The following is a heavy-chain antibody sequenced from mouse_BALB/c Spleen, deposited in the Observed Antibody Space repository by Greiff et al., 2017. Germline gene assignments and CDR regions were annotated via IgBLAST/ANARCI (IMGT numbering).Heavy chain of an antibody. Sequence: EVKVEESGPSLVKPSQTLSLTCSVTGDSITSGYWNWIRKFPGNKLEYMGYISYSGSTYYNPSLKSRISITRDTSKNQYYLQLNSVTTEDTATYYCARSPYDYDGAWFAYWGQGTLVTVSA. V-gene: IGHV3-8*02. CDR2: ISYSGST. CDR3: ARSPYDYDGAWFAY. J-gene: IGHJ3*01. D-gene: IGHD2-4*01. CDR1: GDSITSGY.